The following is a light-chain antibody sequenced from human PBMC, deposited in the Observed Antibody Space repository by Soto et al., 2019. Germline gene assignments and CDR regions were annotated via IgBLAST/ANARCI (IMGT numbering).Light chain of an antibody. CDR2: KAS. Sequence: DIQMTQSPSTLSASVGDRVTITCRASQSISNWLAWYQQKPGKAPKLRIYKASSLESGVPSRFSGSGSGTEFTLTISSLQPDDFATYYCQQYNSYSWTFGQGTKVEIK. J-gene: IGKJ1*01. CDR3: QQYNSYSWT. CDR1: QSISNW. V-gene: IGKV1-5*03.